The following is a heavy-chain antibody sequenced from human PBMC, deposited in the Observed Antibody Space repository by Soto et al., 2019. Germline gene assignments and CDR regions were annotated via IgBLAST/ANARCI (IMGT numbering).Heavy chain of an antibody. V-gene: IGHV4-59*08. CDR2: IYYSGST. J-gene: IGHJ4*02. CDR3: AGGTAAGPPIDY. CDR1: GGSISSYY. D-gene: IGHD6-13*01. Sequence: SETLSLTCTVSGGSISSYYWSWIRQPPGKGLEWIGYIYYSGSTNYNPSLKSRVTISVDTSKNQFSLKLSSVTAADTAVYYCAGGTAAGPPIDYWGQGTLVTVSS.